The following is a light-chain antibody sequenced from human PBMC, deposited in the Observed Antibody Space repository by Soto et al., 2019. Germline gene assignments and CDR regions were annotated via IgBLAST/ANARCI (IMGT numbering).Light chain of an antibody. V-gene: IGKV1-9*01. CDR2: VAS. J-gene: IGKJ2*01. Sequence: DIQLTQSPSFLSASVGDRVTITCRASQGIGSYLAWYQQKPGKAPNLLIYVASTLENGVPSRFSGSGSATLFTLTVSSLQTEDFATYYCQQVIRYPYTFGQGTKLEIK. CDR3: QQVIRYPYT. CDR1: QGIGSY.